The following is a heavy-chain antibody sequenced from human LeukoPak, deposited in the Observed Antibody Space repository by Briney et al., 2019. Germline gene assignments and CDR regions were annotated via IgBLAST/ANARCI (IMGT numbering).Heavy chain of an antibody. CDR1: GGSFSRYY. CDR2: INHRGDT. J-gene: IGHJ4*03. V-gene: IGHV4-34*01. Sequence: PSETLSLTCAVYGGSFSRYYWSWIRQSPGKGLEWIAEINHRGDTNYNPSVKSRVTISVDTSKNQFSLKVTSLTAADTAVYFCARGPTISETGYFDYWGQGTLVTVCS. CDR3: ARGPTISETGYFDY. D-gene: IGHD1-1*01.